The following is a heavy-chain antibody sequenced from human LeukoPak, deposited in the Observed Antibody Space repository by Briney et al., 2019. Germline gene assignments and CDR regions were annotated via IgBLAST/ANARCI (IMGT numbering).Heavy chain of an antibody. Sequence: SETLSLTCTVSGGSISSSSYYWGWIRQPPGKGLEWIGSIYYSGSTYYNPSLKSRVTISVDTSKNQFSLKLSSVTAADTAVYYCARSAQCAGGGSCYSTPGYYGMDVWGQGTTVTVSS. V-gene: IGHV4-39*01. J-gene: IGHJ6*02. CDR1: GGSISSSSYY. D-gene: IGHD2-15*01. CDR3: ARSAQCAGGGSCYSTPGYYGMDV. CDR2: IYYSGST.